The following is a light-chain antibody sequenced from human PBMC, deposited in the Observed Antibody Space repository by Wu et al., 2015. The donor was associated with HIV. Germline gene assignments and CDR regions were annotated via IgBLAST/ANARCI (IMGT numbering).Light chain of an antibody. CDR3: QQYNNWPYS. Sequence: EIVMTQSPATLSVSPGERATLSCRASQSVSSNLVWYQQKPGQAPRLLIYGASTRATGIPARFSGSGSGTEFTLTISSLQSEDFAVYYCQQYNNWPYSFGQGTKLDIK. J-gene: IGKJ2*03. CDR1: QSVSSN. V-gene: IGKV3-15*01. CDR2: GAS.